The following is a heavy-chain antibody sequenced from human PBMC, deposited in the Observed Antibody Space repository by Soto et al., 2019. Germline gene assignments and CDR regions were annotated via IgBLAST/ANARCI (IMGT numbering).Heavy chain of an antibody. J-gene: IGHJ3*02. CDR2: INSDGSST. CDR1: GFTFSSYW. D-gene: IGHD6-19*01. CDR3: ARDMQQWLYAFDI. Sequence: EVQLVESGGGLVQPGGSLRLSCAAAGFTFSSYWMHWVRQAPGKGLVWVSRINSDGSSTSYADSVKGRFTISRDNAKNTLYLQMNSLRAEDTAVYYCARDMQQWLYAFDIWGQGTMVTVSS. V-gene: IGHV3-74*01.